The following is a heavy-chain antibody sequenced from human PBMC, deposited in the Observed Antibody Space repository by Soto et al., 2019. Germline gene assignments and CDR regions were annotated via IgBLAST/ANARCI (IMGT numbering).Heavy chain of an antibody. CDR1: GGSISTTYDY. D-gene: IGHD6-13*01. CDR3: ARHLLVAKAGRFDP. J-gene: IGHJ5*02. Sequence: KTSETLSLTCSVSGGSISTTYDYWGWIRQPPGKGLEWIATIHYRGSTYYNPSLKSRVTISVDTSKNRFSLRLTSVTAADTAIYYCARHLLVAKAGRFDPWGQGTLVTVSS. CDR2: IHYRGST. V-gene: IGHV4-39*01.